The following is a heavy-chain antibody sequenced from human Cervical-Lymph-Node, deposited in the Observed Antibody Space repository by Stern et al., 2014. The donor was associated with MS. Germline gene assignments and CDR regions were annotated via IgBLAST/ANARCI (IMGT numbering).Heavy chain of an antibody. CDR2: GYYSGTA. Sequence: QVQLQESGPGLVKPSETLSLTCPMSGDSISSYYWNWIRQPPGKGLEYIGYGYYSGTAMYSPSLKSRASISVDTSKMQFSLKLSSVTAADTAVYYCARGLRVVRPAGTTSYFDTWGQGILVTVSS. CDR3: ARGLRVVRPAGTTSYFDT. D-gene: IGHD1-1*01. J-gene: IGHJ5*02. V-gene: IGHV4-59*01. CDR1: GDSISSYY.